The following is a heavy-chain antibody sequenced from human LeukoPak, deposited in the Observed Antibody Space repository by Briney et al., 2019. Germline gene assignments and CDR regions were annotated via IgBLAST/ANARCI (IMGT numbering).Heavy chain of an antibody. CDR1: GGSLSGYY. Sequence: PSETLSLTCAVYGGSLSGYYWSWIRQPPGKGLEWIGEINHSGSTNYNPSLKSRVTISVDTSKNQFSLKLSSVTAADTAVYYCARGAMSLYYYDSSGILFDYWGQGTLVTVSS. CDR2: INHSGST. CDR3: ARGAMSLYYYDSSGILFDY. D-gene: IGHD3-22*01. J-gene: IGHJ4*02. V-gene: IGHV4-34*01.